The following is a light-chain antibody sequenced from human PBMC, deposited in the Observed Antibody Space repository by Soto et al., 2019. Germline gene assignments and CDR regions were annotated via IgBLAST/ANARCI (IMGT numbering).Light chain of an antibody. J-gene: IGKJ2*01. CDR3: QQYTNWPYP. V-gene: IGKV3-15*01. Sequence: EIVMTQSPATLSVSPGERASLSCRASQSVGSNLAWYQQTAGQAPRLLIYGASTRATGIPARFSGSGSGTNFTLSISRLQSEDFAVYSCQQYTNWPYPFGQGTKLEIK. CDR1: QSVGSN. CDR2: GAS.